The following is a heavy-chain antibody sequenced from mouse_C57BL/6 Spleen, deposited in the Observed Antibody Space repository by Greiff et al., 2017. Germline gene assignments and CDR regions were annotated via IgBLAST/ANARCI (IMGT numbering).Heavy chain of an antibody. D-gene: IGHD1-1*01. Sequence: VQLQQSGPGLLPPSQSLSITCTVSGFSLTSSGVHSVRQSPGKGLEWLGVIWGGGSTDYNAAFIFGLSISKDNAKSQVFFSMNSVQADDTAIYYCAGSSYWYFDVWGTATTVTVSS. CDR3: AGSSYWYFDV. CDR2: IWGGGST. V-gene: IGHV2-2*01. J-gene: IGHJ1*03. CDR1: GFSLTSSG.